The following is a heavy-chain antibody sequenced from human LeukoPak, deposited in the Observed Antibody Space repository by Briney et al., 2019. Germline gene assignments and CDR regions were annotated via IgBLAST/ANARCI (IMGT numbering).Heavy chain of an antibody. D-gene: IGHD5-18*01. Sequence: SETLSLTCTVSGDSISSYYWSWIRQPAGKGLEWIGRISTTGNTNYNPSLKSRVTISADKSNNQFSLQLSSMTAADTAVYYCARVPPRAAMVYFDYWGQGTLVTVSS. V-gene: IGHV4-4*07. CDR2: ISTTGNT. CDR1: GDSISSYY. J-gene: IGHJ4*02. CDR3: ARVPPRAAMVYFDY.